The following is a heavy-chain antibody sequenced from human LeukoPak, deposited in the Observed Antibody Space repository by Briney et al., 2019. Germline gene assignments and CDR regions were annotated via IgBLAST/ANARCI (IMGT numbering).Heavy chain of an antibody. V-gene: IGHV3-30*04. J-gene: IGHJ5*02. CDR2: ISYDGSEK. Sequence: GSLRLSCAASGFRFSSYAMHWIRQAPGKGLEWVAGISYDGSEKYYADSVKGRFSASRDNSKNTVYLQMNSLRAEDTAVYYCAKGGYDSSGYLPWFDPWGQGTLVTVSS. D-gene: IGHD3-22*01. CDR1: GFRFSSYA. CDR3: AKGGYDSSGYLPWFDP.